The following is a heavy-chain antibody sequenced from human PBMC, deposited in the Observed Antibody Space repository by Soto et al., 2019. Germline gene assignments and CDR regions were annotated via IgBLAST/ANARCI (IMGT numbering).Heavy chain of an antibody. V-gene: IGHV1-3*01. CDR3: TRAPRYADSSGFYY. CDR2: RSPGNGYT. J-gene: IGHJ4*02. Sequence: QVQLVQSGSEVRKPGASVRISCKASGYTFTLYALHWVRQAPGQRLEWMGWRSPGNGYTRYSQKVQARVTITRDISANTVYMELTSLSYEDTAVFYCTRAPRYADSSGFYYWGQGTEVRVSS. CDR1: GYTFTLYA. D-gene: IGHD3-22*01.